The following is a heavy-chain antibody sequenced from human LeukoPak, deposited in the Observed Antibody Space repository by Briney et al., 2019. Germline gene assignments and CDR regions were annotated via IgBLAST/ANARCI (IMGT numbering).Heavy chain of an antibody. Sequence: GGSLRLSCAASGFTLSSYGMHWVRQAPGKGLEWVAFIRYDGSNKYYADSVKGRFTISRDNSKNTLCVQMNSLRAEDTAVYYCARGAVYYMDIWGKGTTVTISS. CDR3: ARGAVYYMDI. V-gene: IGHV3-30*02. CDR2: IRYDGSNK. D-gene: IGHD6-19*01. J-gene: IGHJ6*03. CDR1: GFTLSSYG.